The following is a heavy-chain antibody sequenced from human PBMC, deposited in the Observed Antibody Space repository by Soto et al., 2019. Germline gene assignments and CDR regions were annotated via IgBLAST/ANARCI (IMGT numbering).Heavy chain of an antibody. Sequence: QVQLVQSGAEVKKPGSSVKVSCKASGGTFSSYAISWVRQAPGQGLEWMGGIIPIFGTANYAQKFQSRVTITADESTSTAYMELSSLRSEDTAVYYCARGTAMVRGVHNWFDPWGQGTLVTVSS. J-gene: IGHJ5*02. V-gene: IGHV1-69*12. CDR2: IIPIFGTA. CDR3: ARGTAMVRGVHNWFDP. CDR1: GGTFSSYA. D-gene: IGHD3-10*01.